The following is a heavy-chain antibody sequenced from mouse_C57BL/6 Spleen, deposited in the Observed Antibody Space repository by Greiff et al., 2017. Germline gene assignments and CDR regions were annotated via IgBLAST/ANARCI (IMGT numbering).Heavy chain of an antibody. D-gene: IGHD2-4*01. CDR3: ARENYDYDGYFDV. Sequence: EVKLEESGPGLVKPSQSLSLTCSVTGYSITSGYYWNWIRQFPGNKLEWMGYISYDGSNNYNPSLKNRISITRDTSKNQFFLKLNSVTTEDTATYYCARENYDYDGYFDVWGTGTTVTVSS. CDR1: GYSITSGYY. V-gene: IGHV3-6*01. J-gene: IGHJ1*03. CDR2: ISYDGSN.